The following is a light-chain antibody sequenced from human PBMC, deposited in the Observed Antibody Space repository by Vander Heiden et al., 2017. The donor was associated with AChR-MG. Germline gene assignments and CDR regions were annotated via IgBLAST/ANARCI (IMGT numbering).Light chain of an antibody. CDR3: LQDYIYPYT. CDR1: HGIRND. Sequence: AIQMTQSPFFLSASVGDRVTITCRASHGIRNDLGWYQQKPGKAPKLLIYAASSLHSGVPSRFSGSGSGTDFTLTISSLQPEDFATYYCLQDYIYPYTFGQGTKLEIK. CDR2: AAS. J-gene: IGKJ2*01. V-gene: IGKV1-6*01.